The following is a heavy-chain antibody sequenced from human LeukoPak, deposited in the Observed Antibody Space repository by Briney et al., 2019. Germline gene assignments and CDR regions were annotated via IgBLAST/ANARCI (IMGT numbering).Heavy chain of an antibody. CDR3: ARGRRGGGYSYGYDAFDI. CDR2: ITSSSGSI. Sequence: RGSLRLSCAASRFTSSSYSINWVRQAPGQGLQWVSFITSSSGSIFYADSVKGRFTISRDNAKNSLYLQMNGLRDEDTAVYYCARGRRGGGYSYGYDAFDIWGQGTMVTVSS. CDR1: RFTSSSYS. V-gene: IGHV3-48*02. J-gene: IGHJ3*02. D-gene: IGHD5-18*01.